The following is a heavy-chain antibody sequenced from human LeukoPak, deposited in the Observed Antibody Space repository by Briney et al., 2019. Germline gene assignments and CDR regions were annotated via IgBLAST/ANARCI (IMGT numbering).Heavy chain of an antibody. CDR2: INSDGSST. Sequence: GGSLRLSCAASGFTFSNYAMHWVRQAPGKGLVWVSRINSDGSSTSYADSVKGRFTISRDNAKNTLYLQMNSLRAEDTAVYYCAGGSYAPPRWGQGTLVTVSS. CDR3: AGGSYAPPR. J-gene: IGHJ4*02. V-gene: IGHV3-74*01. D-gene: IGHD3-16*01. CDR1: GFTFSNYA.